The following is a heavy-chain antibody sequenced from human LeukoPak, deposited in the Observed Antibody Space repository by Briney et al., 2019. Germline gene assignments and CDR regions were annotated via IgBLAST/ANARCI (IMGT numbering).Heavy chain of an antibody. CDR2: IYYSGST. J-gene: IGHJ5*02. Sequence: PSETLSLTCTVSGGSISSYYWSWIRQPPGKGLEWIGYIYYSGSTNYNPSLKSRVTISVDTSKNQFSLKLSSVTAADTAVYYCARRAHYYGSGPWGQGTLVTVSS. CDR3: ARRAHYYGSGP. CDR1: GGSISSYY. D-gene: IGHD3-10*01. V-gene: IGHV4-59*12.